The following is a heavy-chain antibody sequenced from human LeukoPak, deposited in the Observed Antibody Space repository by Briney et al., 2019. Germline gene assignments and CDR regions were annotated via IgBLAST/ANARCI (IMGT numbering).Heavy chain of an antibody. CDR1: GFTFSSYA. D-gene: IGHD2-2*01. CDR3: AKDRGTVAAMVPLDY. CDR2: IGGGGAST. V-gene: IGHV3-23*01. J-gene: IGHJ4*02. Sequence: PGGSLRLSCAASGFTFSSYAMSWVRQAPGKGLEWVSAIGGGGASTYYADSVKGRFTISRDNSKNTVYLQMNSLRAEETAVYYCAKDRGTVAAMVPLDYWGQGTLVTVSS.